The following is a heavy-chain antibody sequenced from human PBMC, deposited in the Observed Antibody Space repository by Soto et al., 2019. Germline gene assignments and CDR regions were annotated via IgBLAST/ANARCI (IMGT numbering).Heavy chain of an antibody. CDR2: ISWKTGSI. J-gene: IGHJ4*02. CDR3: AKDRPRQYSSAWTFDY. Sequence: GGSLRLSCAASGFTFNDYTMHWVRQGPGKGLEWVSGISWKTGSIGYADSVKGRFTISRDNAKNSLYLQMNSLTAEDTALYYCAKDRPRQYSSAWTFDYWGQGTLVTVSS. V-gene: IGHV3-9*01. D-gene: IGHD6-19*01. CDR1: GFTFNDYT.